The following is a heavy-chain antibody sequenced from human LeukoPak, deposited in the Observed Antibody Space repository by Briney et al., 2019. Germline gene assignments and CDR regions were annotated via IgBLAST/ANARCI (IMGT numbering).Heavy chain of an antibody. D-gene: IGHD3-10*01. V-gene: IGHV3-33*01. CDR1: GFTFSSYG. J-gene: IGHJ6*02. CDR2: IWYDGSNK. CDR3: ARDFVPDYYGSGTYGMDV. Sequence: GGSLRLSCAASGFTFSSYGMHWVRQAPGKGLEWVAVIWYDGSNKYYADSVKGRFTISRDNSKNTLYLQMNSLRAEDTAVCYCARDFVPDYYGSGTYGMDVWGQGTTVTVSS.